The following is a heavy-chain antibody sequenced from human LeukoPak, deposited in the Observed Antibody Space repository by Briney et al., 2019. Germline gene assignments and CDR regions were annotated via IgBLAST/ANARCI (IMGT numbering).Heavy chain of an antibody. D-gene: IGHD5-18*01. V-gene: IGHV3-23*01. CDR1: GFTFGSYA. CDR3: AKGGTTAMVAWLDY. J-gene: IGHJ4*02. CDR2: ISGSGGST. Sequence: GGSLRLSCAASGFTFGSYAMSWVRQAPGKGLEWVSAISGSGGSTYYADSVKGRFTISRDNSKNTLYLQMNSLRAEDTAVYYCAKGGTTAMVAWLDYWGQGTLVTVSS.